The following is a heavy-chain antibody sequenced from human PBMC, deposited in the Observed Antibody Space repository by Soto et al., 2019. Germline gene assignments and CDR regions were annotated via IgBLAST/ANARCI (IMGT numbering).Heavy chain of an antibody. V-gene: IGHV5-51*01. D-gene: IGHD1-1*01. Sequence: PGESLKISCKVSGYRFTTYWIAWVRQMPGKGLEWMGIIHPGDSDTRYSPSFQGQVTISADKSVGTAFLQWSRLKASDTATYYCERQEQLSPYYSAMDVWGQGTKVTVSS. CDR3: ERQEQLSPYYSAMDV. CDR2: IHPGDSDT. CDR1: GYRFTTYW. J-gene: IGHJ6*02.